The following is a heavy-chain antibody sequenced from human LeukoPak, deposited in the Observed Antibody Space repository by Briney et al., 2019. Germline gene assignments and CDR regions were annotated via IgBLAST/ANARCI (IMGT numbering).Heavy chain of an antibody. CDR1: GFTFSNYA. Sequence: GGSLRLSCATSGFTFSNYAMGWVRQAPGKGLEWVSAISGGGDITHYADSVKGRFTISRDNSKNTFYLQMNSLRAEDTAVYYCAPGDGRYYLDYWGQGILVTVSS. CDR3: APGDGRYYLDY. J-gene: IGHJ4*02. D-gene: IGHD3-9*01. CDR2: ISGGGDIT. V-gene: IGHV3-23*01.